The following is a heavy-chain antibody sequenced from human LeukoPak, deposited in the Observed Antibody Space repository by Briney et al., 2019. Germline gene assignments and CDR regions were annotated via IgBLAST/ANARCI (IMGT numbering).Heavy chain of an antibody. CDR2: ISSSSSYI. J-gene: IGHJ5*02. CDR1: GFTFSSYS. D-gene: IGHD6-19*01. CDR3: AREAGTSYDWFDP. Sequence: PGGSPRLSCAASGFTFSSYSMNWVRQAPGKGLEWVSSISSSSSYIYYADSVKGRFTISRDNAKNSLYLQMNSLRAEDTAVYYCAREAGTSYDWFDPWGQGTLVTVSS. V-gene: IGHV3-21*01.